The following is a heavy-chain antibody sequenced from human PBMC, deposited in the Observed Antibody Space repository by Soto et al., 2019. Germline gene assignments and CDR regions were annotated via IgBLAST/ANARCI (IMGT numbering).Heavy chain of an antibody. CDR1: GGSISDGVYS. CDR3: ARLNLLTYGIFDY. D-gene: IGHD2-8*01. V-gene: IGHV4-39*01. Sequence: SETLSLTCTVSGGSISDGVYSWAWIRQPPGKGLECIGNFFYRGSPYYNPSLSSRLTISIDTSKNQFSLNFNSVTAADTAVYYCARLNLLTYGIFDYWGRGTLVTVSS. CDR2: FFYRGSP. J-gene: IGHJ4*02.